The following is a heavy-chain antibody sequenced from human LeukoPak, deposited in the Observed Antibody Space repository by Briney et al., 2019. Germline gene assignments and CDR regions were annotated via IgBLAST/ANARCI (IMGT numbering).Heavy chain of an antibody. D-gene: IGHD6-19*01. V-gene: IGHV3-30-3*01. J-gene: IGHJ4*02. CDR2: ISYDGSNK. CDR3: ARDSSGWGSFVY. Sequence: GGSLRLSCAASGFTFSSYAMHWVRQAPGKGLEWVAVISYDGSNKYYADPVKGRFTISRDNSKNTLYLQMNSLRAEDTAVYYCARDSSGWGSFVYWGQGTLVTVSS. CDR1: GFTFSSYA.